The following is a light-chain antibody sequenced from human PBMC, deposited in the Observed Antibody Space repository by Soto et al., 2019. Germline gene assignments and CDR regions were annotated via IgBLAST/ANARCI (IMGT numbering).Light chain of an antibody. V-gene: IGLV2-14*03. CDR3: SSYTSDDIHVV. CDR1: SSDVGLFDY. J-gene: IGLJ2*01. Sequence: QSVLTQPASVSGSLGQSITISCSGTSSDVGLFDYVSWYQQHPGKVPKLMIYDVNDRPSGVSDRFSGSKSGNTASLTISGLQSEDEADYFCSSYTSDDIHVVFGGGTKVTVL. CDR2: DVN.